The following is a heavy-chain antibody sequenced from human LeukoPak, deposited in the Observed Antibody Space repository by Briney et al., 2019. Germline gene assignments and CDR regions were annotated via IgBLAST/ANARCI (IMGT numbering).Heavy chain of an antibody. CDR2: IKQDGSEK. D-gene: IGHD3-9*01. J-gene: IGHJ6*02. Sequence: GGSLRLSCAASGFTFSSYWMSWVRQAPGKGLEWVANIKQDGSEKYYVNSVKGRFTISRDNAKNSLYLQMNSLRAEDTAVYYCARGQNFDWLLSAWGYYGMDVWGQGTMVTVSS. CDR3: ARGQNFDWLLSAWGYYGMDV. CDR1: GFTFSSYW. V-gene: IGHV3-7*01.